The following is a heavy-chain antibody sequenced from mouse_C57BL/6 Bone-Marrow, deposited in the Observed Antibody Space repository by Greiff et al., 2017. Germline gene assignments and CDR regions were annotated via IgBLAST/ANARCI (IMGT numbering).Heavy chain of an antibody. Sequence: QVQLQQPGAELVKPGASVKLSCKASGYTFTSYWMQWVKQRPGQGLEWIGEIDPSDSYTNYNQKFKGKATLTVDTSSSTAYMQLSSLTSEDSAVYYCASLYDYLAYWGQGTLVTVSA. CDR3: ASLYDYLAY. CDR1: GYTFTSYW. V-gene: IGHV1-50*01. J-gene: IGHJ3*01. D-gene: IGHD2-4*01. CDR2: IDPSDSYT.